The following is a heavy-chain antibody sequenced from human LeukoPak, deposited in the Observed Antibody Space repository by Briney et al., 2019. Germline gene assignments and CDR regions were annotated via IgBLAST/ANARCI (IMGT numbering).Heavy chain of an antibody. CDR2: SSRSSSYI. CDR3: ARAGRDYYYGMDV. CDR1: GFTFSSYN. J-gene: IGHJ6*02. Sequence: GGSLRLSCAASGFTFSSYNMNWVRQAPGKGLEWVSYSSRSSSYIYYADSVKGRFTISRDNAKNSLYQQMNSLRAEDTGVYYCARAGRDYYYGMDVWGQGTTVTVSS. V-gene: IGHV3-21*01.